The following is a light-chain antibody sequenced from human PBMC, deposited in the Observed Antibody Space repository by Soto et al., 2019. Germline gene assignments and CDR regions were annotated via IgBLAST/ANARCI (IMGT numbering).Light chain of an antibody. CDR3: QQYNNWPPVT. J-gene: IGKJ1*01. CDR2: GAS. Sequence: EIVLTQSPGTLSLSPGERATLSCRASQSVSSNLAWYQQKPGQAPRLLIYGASTRATGIPARFSGSGSGTEFTLTISSLQSEDFAVYYCQQYNNWPPVTFGQGNKVDIK. V-gene: IGKV3-15*01. CDR1: QSVSSN.